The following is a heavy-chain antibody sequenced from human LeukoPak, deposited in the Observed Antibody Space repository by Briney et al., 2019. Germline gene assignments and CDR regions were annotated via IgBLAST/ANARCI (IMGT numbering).Heavy chain of an antibody. CDR1: GFTFSSFP. CDR3: ARSLIPGRWYFDL. Sequence: GGSLRLSCAVSGFTFSSFPFHWVRQAPGKGLERVAAISTDGSYKYHGDSVKGRFTISRDNPMNTLYLQMNGLRPDDTAVYYCARSLIPGRWYFDLWGRGTLVTVSS. CDR2: ISTDGSYK. V-gene: IGHV3-30*04. D-gene: IGHD3-16*01. J-gene: IGHJ2*01.